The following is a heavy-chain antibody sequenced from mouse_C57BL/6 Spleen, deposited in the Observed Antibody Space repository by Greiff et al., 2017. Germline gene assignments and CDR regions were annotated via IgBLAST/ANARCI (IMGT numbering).Heavy chain of an antibody. D-gene: IGHD3-3*01. J-gene: IGHJ4*01. Sequence: QVHVKQSGAELVKPGASVKISCKASGYAFSSYWMNWVKQRPGKGLEWIGQIYPGDGATNYNGKFKGKATLTADKSSSTAYMQLSSLTSEDSAVYFCARDSQASAMDYWGQGTSVTVSS. CDR2: IYPGDGAT. CDR1: GYAFSSYW. CDR3: ARDSQASAMDY. V-gene: IGHV1-80*01.